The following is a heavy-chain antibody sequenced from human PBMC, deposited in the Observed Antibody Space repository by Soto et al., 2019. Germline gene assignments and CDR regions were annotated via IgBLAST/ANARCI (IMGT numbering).Heavy chain of an antibody. CDR2: ISTDRGDT. CDR1: GYSFTTHD. J-gene: IGHJ4*02. V-gene: IGHV1-18*01. D-gene: IGHD2-15*01. CDR3: ARDDLNRGGKYFDY. Sequence: QVQLVQSGAEVKKPGASVKVSCKASGYSFTTHDITWLRQAPGKGLEWVGGISTDRGDTIYPQNLQGRVTMTTDSSTSTVYMELKSLRSVDTAVYYCARDDLNRGGKYFDYWGQGTLVTVSS.